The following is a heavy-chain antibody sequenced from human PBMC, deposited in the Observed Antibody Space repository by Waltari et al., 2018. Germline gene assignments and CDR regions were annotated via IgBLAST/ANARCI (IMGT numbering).Heavy chain of an antibody. Sequence: QVQLQESGPGLVKPSQTLSLTCTVSGGSISSGGYFWSWIGQHPGKGLEWIGYIYYRGSTYYNPALKSRVTISVDTSKNQFSLKLSSVTAADTAVYYCARVLGYYYDSSGYLDVWGKGTTVTVSS. J-gene: IGHJ6*04. CDR2: IYYRGST. D-gene: IGHD3-22*01. CDR1: GGSISSGGYF. CDR3: ARVLGYYYDSSGYLDV. V-gene: IGHV4-31*03.